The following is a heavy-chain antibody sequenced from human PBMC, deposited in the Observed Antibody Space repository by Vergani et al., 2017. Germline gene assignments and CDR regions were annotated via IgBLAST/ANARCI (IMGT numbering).Heavy chain of an antibody. CDR3: ARVWGGYSGYDLIDY. D-gene: IGHD5-12*01. CDR2: IYHSGST. V-gene: IGHV4-4*02. Sequence: QVQLQESGPGLVKPSGTLSLTCAVSGGSISSSNWWSWVRQPPGKGLEWIGEIYHSGSTNYNPSLKSRVTISVDTSKNQFSLKLSSVTAADTAVYYCARVWGGYSGYDLIDYWGQGTLVTVSS. J-gene: IGHJ4*02. CDR1: GGSISSSNW.